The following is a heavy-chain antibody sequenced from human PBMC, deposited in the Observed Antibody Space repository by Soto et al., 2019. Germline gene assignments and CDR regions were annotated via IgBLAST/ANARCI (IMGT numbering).Heavy chain of an antibody. CDR1: GFTFTGSW. Sequence: EVQLVESGGGLVQPGGSLRLSCAASGFTFTGSWMHWVRQVPGKGLVWVSRINGDGSGTSYADFVKGRFIISRDDAKNTLFLQMNGLRAEDTAVYYCARGIFGSGTANDYWGQGTLVTVSS. J-gene: IGHJ4*02. D-gene: IGHD3-10*01. CDR3: ARGIFGSGTANDY. CDR2: INGDGSGT. V-gene: IGHV3-74*01.